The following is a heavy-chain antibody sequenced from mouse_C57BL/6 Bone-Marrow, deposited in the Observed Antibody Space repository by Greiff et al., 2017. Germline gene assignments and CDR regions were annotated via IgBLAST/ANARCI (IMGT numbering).Heavy chain of an antibody. D-gene: IGHD2-3*01. CDR2: ISRGGSYT. V-gene: IGHV5-6*01. J-gene: IGHJ4*01. CDR3: ARGVYVYAMDY. CDR1: GFTFSRYG. Sequence: EVQLVESGGDLVKPGGSLKLSCAASGFTFSRYGMSWVRQTPDKRLEWIATISRGGSYTYYAAIVKGRVTISRDNAKNTLYLQMSSLKSEDTAMYCCARGVYVYAMDYWGQGTSVTGSS.